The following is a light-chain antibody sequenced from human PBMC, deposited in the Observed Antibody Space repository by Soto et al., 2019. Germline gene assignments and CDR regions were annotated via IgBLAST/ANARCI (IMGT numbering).Light chain of an antibody. CDR3: QQYNSSL. CDR1: QSISSW. V-gene: IGKV1-5*03. CDR2: KAS. J-gene: IGKJ1*01. Sequence: DIQITHSPSTLSESVVDRVTITFRASQSISSWLAWYQQKPGKAPKLLIYKASSLESGVPSRFSGSGSGTEFTLTISSLQPDDFATYYCQQYNSSLFGQGTKVDIK.